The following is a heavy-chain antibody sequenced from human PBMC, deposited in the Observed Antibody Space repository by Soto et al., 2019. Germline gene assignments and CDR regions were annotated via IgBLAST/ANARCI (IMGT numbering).Heavy chain of an antibody. CDR2: ICYSGST. Sequence: TLSLTGTVAGGSMSSGGYDWNWIRQHPGKGLEWIGNICYSGSTYYNPSLESRVTISLDTSKNQFSLKLSSVTAADTAVYYCARDKPPQGYYGTDVWGQGTTVT. CDR3: ARDKPPQGYYGTDV. CDR1: GGSMSSGGYD. J-gene: IGHJ6*02. V-gene: IGHV4-31*03.